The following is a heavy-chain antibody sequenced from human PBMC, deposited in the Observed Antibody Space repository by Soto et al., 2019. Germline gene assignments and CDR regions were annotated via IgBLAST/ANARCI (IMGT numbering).Heavy chain of an antibody. Sequence: PGGSLRLSCAASGFTFSDHYMDWVRQAPGKGLEWIGRIRNKANSYGIEYAASVRGRFTISRDDSKNSLYVQMNSLKTEDTAVYYCTTDLDYNSRYYGMDVWGQGTTATVSS. V-gene: IGHV3-72*01. CDR3: TTDLDYNSRYYGMDV. J-gene: IGHJ6*02. D-gene: IGHD1-1*01. CDR1: GFTFSDHY. CDR2: IRNKANSYGI.